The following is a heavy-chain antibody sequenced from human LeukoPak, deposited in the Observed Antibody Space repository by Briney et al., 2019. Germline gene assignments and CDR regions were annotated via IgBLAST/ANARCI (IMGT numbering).Heavy chain of an antibody. CDR2: IYYSGTT. J-gene: IGHJ4*02. CDR3: ARGVYIAAAQYGY. D-gene: IGHD6-13*01. V-gene: IGHV4-59*01. Sequence: SETLSLTCTVSGGSISSYYWSWIRQPPGKGLEWIGYIYYSGTTNYNPSLKSRVTISVDTSKNHFSLKLSSVTAADTAVYYCARGVYIAAAQYGYWGQGTLVTVSS. CDR1: GGSISSYY.